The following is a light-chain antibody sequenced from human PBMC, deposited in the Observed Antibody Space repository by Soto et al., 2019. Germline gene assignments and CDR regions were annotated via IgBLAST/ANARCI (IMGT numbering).Light chain of an antibody. CDR3: QQRSNWPPIT. CDR2: DAS. Sequence: EIVLTQSPATLSLSPGERATLSCRASQSISSYLAWYQQKPGQAPRLLIYDASNRATGIPARFSGSGSGTDFPLTISSLESEDCAVYYCQQRSNWPPITFGQGTRLEIK. J-gene: IGKJ5*01. V-gene: IGKV3-11*01. CDR1: QSISSY.